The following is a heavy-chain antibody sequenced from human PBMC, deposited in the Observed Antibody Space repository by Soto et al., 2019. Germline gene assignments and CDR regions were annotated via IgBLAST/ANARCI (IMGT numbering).Heavy chain of an antibody. V-gene: IGHV3-15*05. Sequence: EVQLVESGGGFVTPGGSLRLSCAASGFTFSDSWMGWVRQAPGKGLEWVGRILSKNDGGTTDYAAPVKCRVTISRDDYKNTLYLQMNSLKAEDTGGYYCTTYDYISGIYRYRLAYWGQGTLVTVAS. D-gene: IGHD3-16*02. CDR1: GFTFSDSW. CDR2: ILSKNDGGTT. CDR3: TTYDYISGIYRYRLAY. J-gene: IGHJ4*02.